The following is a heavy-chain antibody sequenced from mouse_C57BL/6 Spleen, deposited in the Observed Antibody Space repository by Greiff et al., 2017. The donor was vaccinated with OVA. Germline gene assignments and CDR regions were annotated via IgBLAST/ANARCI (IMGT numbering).Heavy chain of an antibody. CDR3: ASGGDYAMDY. Sequence: EVHLVESGPGLVKPSQSLSLTCSVTGYSITSGYYWNWIRQFPGNKLEWMGYISYDGSNNYNPSLKNRISITRDTSKNQFFMKLNSVTTEDTATYNCASGGDYAMDYWGQGTSVTVSS. V-gene: IGHV3-6*01. J-gene: IGHJ4*01. CDR2: ISYDGSN. CDR1: GYSITSGYY.